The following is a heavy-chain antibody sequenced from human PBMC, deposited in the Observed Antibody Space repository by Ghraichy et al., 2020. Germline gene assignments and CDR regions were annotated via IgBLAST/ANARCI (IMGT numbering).Heavy chain of an antibody. CDR1: TYIFTTDW. Sequence: GGSLRLSCVASTYIFTTDWKWWVRHAPGKGLERVANIKQDGSEKYYVNSVKDRFTISRDNAKNSLYLQMNSLRAEDTALYYCAFGDYFDYWGQGALVTGS. CDR3: AFGDYFDY. V-gene: IGHV3-7*01. D-gene: IGHD3-10*01. J-gene: IGHJ4*02. CDR2: IKQDGSEK.